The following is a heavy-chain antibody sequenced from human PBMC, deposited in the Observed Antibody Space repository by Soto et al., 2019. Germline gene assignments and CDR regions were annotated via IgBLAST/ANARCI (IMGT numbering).Heavy chain of an antibody. D-gene: IGHD3-3*01. J-gene: IGHJ6*02. CDR1: GYTFTSYG. CDR2: ISAYNGNT. Sequence: ASVKVSFKASGYTFTSYGISWVRQAPGQGLEWMGWISAYNGNTNYAQKLQGRVTMTTDTSTSTAYMELRSLRSDDTAVYYCARDRGKDYDFWSGYPYGMDGWGQGNTVTVSS. V-gene: IGHV1-18*01. CDR3: ARDRGKDYDFWSGYPYGMDG.